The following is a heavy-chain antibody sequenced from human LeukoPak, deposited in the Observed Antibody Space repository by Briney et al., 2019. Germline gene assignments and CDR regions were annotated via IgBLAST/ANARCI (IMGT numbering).Heavy chain of an antibody. CDR2: IYHSGSI. V-gene: IGHV4-38-2*01. Sequence: SETLSLTCAVSGYSISSGYYWGWIRQPPGKGLEWIGSIYHSGSIYYNPSLKSRVTIAVDTPKNQFSLKRNSVTAADTAVYYCARGATIVRGPIDYWGQGTLVSVSS. CDR1: GYSISSGYY. CDR3: ARGATIVRGPIDY. D-gene: IGHD3-10*01. J-gene: IGHJ4*02.